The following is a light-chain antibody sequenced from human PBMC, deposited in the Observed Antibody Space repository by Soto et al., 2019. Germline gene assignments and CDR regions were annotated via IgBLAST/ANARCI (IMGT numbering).Light chain of an antibody. CDR1: QSVSSS. Sequence: EIVMTQSPATLSVSPGERATLSCRASQSVSSSLAWYQQKPGQAPRLLIYGASTGATGIPARFSGSGSGTDFSLTISNLQSEDFAVYYCLQYHNWPLTFGGGTKVDIK. J-gene: IGKJ4*01. V-gene: IGKV3-15*01. CDR2: GAS. CDR3: LQYHNWPLT.